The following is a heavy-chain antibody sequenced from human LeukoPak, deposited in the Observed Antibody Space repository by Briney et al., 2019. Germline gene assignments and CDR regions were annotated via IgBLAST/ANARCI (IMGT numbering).Heavy chain of an antibody. CDR3: AKDWPVSGDHYSPFDY. J-gene: IGHJ4*02. CDR2: ISRSGTNT. D-gene: IGHD4-11*01. Sequence: GGSLRLSCAASGFAFPGYWMVWVRQAPGMGLGWVAAISRSGTNTYYVDSVKGRFTISRDSSKNTLHLQMDSLRAEDTAVYYCAKDWPVSGDHYSPFDYWGQGTQVTVSS. V-gene: IGHV3-23*01. CDR1: GFAFPGYW.